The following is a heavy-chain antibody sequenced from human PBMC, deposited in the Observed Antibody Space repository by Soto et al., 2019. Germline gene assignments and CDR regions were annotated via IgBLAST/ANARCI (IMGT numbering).Heavy chain of an antibody. V-gene: IGHV3-15*01. D-gene: IGHD3-16*02. Sequence: EVQLVESGGGLVKPGGSLRLSCAASGFPFSNAWMSWVRQAPGEGLEWVARIKSETEGGTTDYGAPVEGRFTISSDDSKNTLELQMTNLKTEDTAVYYCTTYDYIWWNYRYRCAYWGQGALVTVAS. CDR2: IKSETEGGTT. CDR3: TTYDYIWWNYRYRCAY. CDR1: GFPFSNAW. J-gene: IGHJ4*02.